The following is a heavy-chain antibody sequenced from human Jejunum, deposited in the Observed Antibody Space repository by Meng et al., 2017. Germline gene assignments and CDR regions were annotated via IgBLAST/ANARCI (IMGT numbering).Heavy chain of an antibody. CDR1: GFTFSSSW. D-gene: IGHD2/OR15-2a*01. CDR3: ARDPNFSAFDI. Sequence: GESLKISCAASGFTFSSSWMAWVRHTPGKGLEWVANIKEDGSVKNHVDSVKGRFTVSRDNAENSLYLQMTSLRVEDTAIYYCARDPNFSAFDIWGQGTMVTVSS. CDR2: IKEDGSVK. V-gene: IGHV3-7*01. J-gene: IGHJ3*02.